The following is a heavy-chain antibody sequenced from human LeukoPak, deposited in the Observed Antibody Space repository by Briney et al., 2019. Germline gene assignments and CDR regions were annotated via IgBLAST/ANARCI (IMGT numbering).Heavy chain of an antibody. CDR1: GFTFSDYY. D-gene: IGHD3-22*01. V-gene: IGHV3-11*01. CDR2: ISSSGITK. Sequence: NPGGSLRLSCAASGFTFSDYYMSWIRQAPGKGLEWVSYISSSGITKYYADSVKGRFTISRDNSKNTLYLQMNSLRAEDTAVYYCAKDPNYYDSSGYYPSGGIQHWGQGTLVTVSS. J-gene: IGHJ1*01. CDR3: AKDPNYYDSSGYYPSGGIQH.